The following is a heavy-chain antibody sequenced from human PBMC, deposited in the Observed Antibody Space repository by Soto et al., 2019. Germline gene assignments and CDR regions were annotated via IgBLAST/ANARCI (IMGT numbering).Heavy chain of an antibody. CDR3: ARFSGNAFDI. CDR1: GGSISSSSYN. J-gene: IGHJ3*02. Sequence: SETLSLTCSVSGGSISSSSYNWDWIRQPPGKGLEWVGTIYYNGDTDYNPSLKSRATISVDASDYQFSLKLSSVTAADTSIYYCARFSGNAFDIWGHGTMVTVS. CDR2: IYYNGDT. V-gene: IGHV4-39*01.